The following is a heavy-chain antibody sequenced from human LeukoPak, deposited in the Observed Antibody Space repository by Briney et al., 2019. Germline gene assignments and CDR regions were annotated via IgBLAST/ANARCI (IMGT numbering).Heavy chain of an antibody. Sequence: GRSLRLSCAASGFTFSSYGMHWVRQAPGKGLEWVGVIWYDGSNKYYADSVKGRFTISRDNSKNTLYLQMNSLRAEDTAVYYCARETPPGYYGSGPSYYYYGMDVWGQGTTVTVSS. J-gene: IGHJ6*02. D-gene: IGHD3-10*01. CDR3: ARETPPGYYGSGPSYYYYGMDV. CDR1: GFTFSSYG. V-gene: IGHV3-33*01. CDR2: IWYDGSNK.